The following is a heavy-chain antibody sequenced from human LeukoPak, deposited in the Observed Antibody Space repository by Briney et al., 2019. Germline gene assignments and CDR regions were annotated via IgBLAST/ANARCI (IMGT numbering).Heavy chain of an antibody. CDR1: GFTLDDYA. CDR3: AKRPRSGWYF. V-gene: IGHV3-9*01. J-gene: IGHJ4*02. D-gene: IGHD6-19*01. CDR2: ISETGGTI. Sequence: PGRSLRLSCAASGFTLDDYAMHWVRQAPGKGLEWVSGISETGGTIVYADSVKGRFTISRDNAKNSLYLQMNSLRAEDTALYYCAKRPRSGWYFWGQGTLVTVSS.